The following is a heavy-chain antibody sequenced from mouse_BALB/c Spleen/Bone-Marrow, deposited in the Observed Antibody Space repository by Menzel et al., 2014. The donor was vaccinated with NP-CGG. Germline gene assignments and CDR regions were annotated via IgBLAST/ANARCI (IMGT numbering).Heavy chain of an antibody. Sequence: VMLVESGAELARPGASVKLSCKASGYTFTSYWMQWVKQRPGQGLEWIGAIYPGDGDTRYTQKFKGKATLTADKSSSTAYMQLSSLASEDSAVYYCAREGSSPYYFDYWGQGTTLTVSS. CDR2: IYPGDGDT. D-gene: IGHD1-1*01. V-gene: IGHV1-87*01. CDR3: AREGSSPYYFDY. J-gene: IGHJ2*01. CDR1: GYTFTSYW.